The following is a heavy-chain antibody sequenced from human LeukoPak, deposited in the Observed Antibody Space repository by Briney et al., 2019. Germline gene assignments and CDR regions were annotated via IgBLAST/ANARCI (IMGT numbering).Heavy chain of an antibody. CDR2: IGPGGDI. J-gene: IGHJ5*01. V-gene: IGHV3-48*01. CDR3: ARRFDS. CDR1: GFSFTAYS. Sequence: PGGPLRLSCAASGFSFTAYSMNWVRQAPGRGREWSSYIGPGGDIYYADSVTGRFTVSRDTAKNSLYLQMNGLRVEDPAVYYCARRFDSWGQGTLVTVSS.